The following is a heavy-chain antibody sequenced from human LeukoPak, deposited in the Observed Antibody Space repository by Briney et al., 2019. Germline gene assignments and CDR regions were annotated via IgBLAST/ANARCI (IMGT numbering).Heavy chain of an antibody. CDR2: ISYDRSNK. Sequence: GGSLRLSCAASGFTFSSYGMHWVRQAPGKGLEWVAVISYDRSNKYYADSVKGRFTISRDNSKNTLYLQMNSLRAEDTAVYYCAKDRRALYSIAAAGTFDYWGQGTLVTVSS. J-gene: IGHJ4*02. D-gene: IGHD6-13*01. CDR1: GFTFSSYG. V-gene: IGHV3-30*18. CDR3: AKDRRALYSIAAAGTFDY.